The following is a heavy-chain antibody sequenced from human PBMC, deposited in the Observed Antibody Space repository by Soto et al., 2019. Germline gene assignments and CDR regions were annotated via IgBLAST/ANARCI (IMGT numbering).Heavy chain of an antibody. CDR2: ISWDGGST. Sequence: GGSLRLSCAASGFTFDDYTMHWVRQAPGKGLEWVSLISWDGGSTYYADSVKGRFTISRDNSKNSLYLQMNSLRTEDTALYYCAKCKAPGGYDFRMDYWGQGTLVTV. J-gene: IGHJ4*02. CDR1: GFTFDDYT. V-gene: IGHV3-43*01. D-gene: IGHD3-3*01. CDR3: AKCKAPGGYDFRMDY.